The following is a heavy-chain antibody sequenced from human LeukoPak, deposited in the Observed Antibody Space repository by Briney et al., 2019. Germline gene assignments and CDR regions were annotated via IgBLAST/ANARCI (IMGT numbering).Heavy chain of an antibody. D-gene: IGHD6-6*01. J-gene: IGHJ4*02. CDR2: ISYDGSNK. V-gene: IGHV3-30-3*01. CDR3: ARALGHEDSSSSDFDY. Sequence: GGSLRLSCAASGFTFSSYVLHWVRQAPGKGLEWVAVISYDGSNKYYADSVKGRFTISRDNSKNTLYLQMNSLRAEDTAVYYCARALGHEDSSSSDFDYWGQGTLVTVSS. CDR1: GFTFSSYV.